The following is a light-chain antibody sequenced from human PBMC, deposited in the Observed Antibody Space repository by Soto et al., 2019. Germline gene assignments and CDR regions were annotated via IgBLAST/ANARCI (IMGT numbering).Light chain of an antibody. Sequence: EIVMTQSPATLSVSPGERATLSCSASQSVSSNLAWYQQKPGQAPRLLIYGASTRATGIPARFSGSGSGTEFTLTISSLQSEDFAVYYCQQYNNRRTFGQGTKV. V-gene: IGKV3-15*01. CDR3: QQYNNRRT. CDR2: GAS. CDR1: QSVSSN. J-gene: IGKJ1*01.